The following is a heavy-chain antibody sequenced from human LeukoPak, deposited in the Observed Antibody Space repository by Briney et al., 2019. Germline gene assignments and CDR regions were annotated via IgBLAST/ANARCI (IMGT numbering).Heavy chain of an antibody. Sequence: NPSETLSLTCTVSGGSISSHYWSWIRQPPGKGLEWIGYIYYSGSHNYNPSLKSRVTISVDTSKNQFSLKLSSVTAADTAVYYCARQGGSYRWYYFDYWGQGTLVTVSS. CDR1: GGSISSHY. CDR2: IYYSGSH. D-gene: IGHD1-26*01. CDR3: ARQGGSYRWYYFDY. J-gene: IGHJ4*02. V-gene: IGHV4-59*11.